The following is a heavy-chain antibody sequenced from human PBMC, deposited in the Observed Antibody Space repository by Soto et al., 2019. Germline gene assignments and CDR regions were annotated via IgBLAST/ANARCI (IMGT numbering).Heavy chain of an antibody. D-gene: IGHD1-1*01. CDR1: GFTFSSYR. V-gene: IGHV3-74*03. CDR3: ARDNNWSYDS. Sequence: LRLSCAASGFTFSSYRMHWVRQAPGEGLVWVSYIKPDGSRTKDADSVKGRFTISRDNARNTLYLRMNSLRAEDTAVYYCARDNNWSYDSWGRGTLVTVSS. J-gene: IGHJ4*02. CDR2: IKPDGSRT.